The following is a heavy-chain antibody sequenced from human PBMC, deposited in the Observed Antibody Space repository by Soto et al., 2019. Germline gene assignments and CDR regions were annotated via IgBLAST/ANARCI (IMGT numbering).Heavy chain of an antibody. D-gene: IGHD1-26*01. J-gene: IGHJ6*02. CDR1: GYTLTTFF. V-gene: IGHV1-46*01. Sequence: ASVKVSCKASGYTLTTFFMHWVRQAPGQGLEWMGVINPGYPAGISTTYAQKFQGRVTMTTDTSTSTAYMKPSRRRADDKAVYYCAREAIVAGATTGMDVWGQGTTVTVSS. CDR2: INPGYPAGIST. CDR3: AREAIVAGATTGMDV.